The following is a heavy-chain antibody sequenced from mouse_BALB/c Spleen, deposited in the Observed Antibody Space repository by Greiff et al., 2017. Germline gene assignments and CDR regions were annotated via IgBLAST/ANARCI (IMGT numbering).Heavy chain of an antibody. CDR3: ARTTTVVATDY. Sequence: EVQVVESGGGLVKPGGSLKLSCAASGFTFSSYAMSWVRQTPEKRLEWVASISSGGSTYYPDSVKGRFTISRDNARNILYLQMSSLRSEDTAMYYCARTTTVVATDYWGQGTSVTVSS. CDR1: GFTFSSYA. V-gene: IGHV5-6-5*01. J-gene: IGHJ4*01. CDR2: ISSGGST. D-gene: IGHD1-1*01.